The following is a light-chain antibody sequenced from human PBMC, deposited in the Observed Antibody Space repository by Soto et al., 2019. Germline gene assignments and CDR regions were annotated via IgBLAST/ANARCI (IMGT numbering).Light chain of an antibody. CDR2: DAS. CDR3: QQYGDWPPRT. Sequence: VLTQSPATLSLSPGERATLSCRASLNVNSYLAWYQQKPGQAPRLLIYDASNRAAGIPARFSGSGSGTDFTLTISSLEPEDFAVYYCQQYGDWPPRTFGQGTKVDIK. V-gene: IGKV3-11*01. CDR1: LNVNSY. J-gene: IGKJ1*01.